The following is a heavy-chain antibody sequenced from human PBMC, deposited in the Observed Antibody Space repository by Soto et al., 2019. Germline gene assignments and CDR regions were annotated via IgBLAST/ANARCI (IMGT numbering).Heavy chain of an antibody. CDR3: AGDEGPNDQLSFGGFDI. V-gene: IGHV3-11*01. CDR1: GFTFSDYY. J-gene: IGHJ3*02. CDR2: ISSSGSSI. D-gene: IGHD2-2*01. Sequence: QVQLVESGGGLVKPGGSLRLSCAASGFTFSDYYMSWIRQAPGKGLEWVSYISSSGSSIYYADSVKGRFTMSRDNAKNSRYLQMNSLRAEDTAVYFGAGDEGPNDQLSFGGFDILGQGTMVTVSS.